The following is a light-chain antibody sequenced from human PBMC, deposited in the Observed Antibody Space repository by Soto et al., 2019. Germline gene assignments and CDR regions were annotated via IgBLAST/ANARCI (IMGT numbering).Light chain of an antibody. V-gene: IGLV2-14*01. CDR2: EVS. CDR3: SSYTSTSTTCV. Sequence: QSALTQPASVSGSPGQSITISCTGTSSDVGGYNYVSWYQLHPGKAPKLIIYEVSHRPSGASNHFSGYKSGNTASLTISGLQAEDEADYYCSSYTSTSTTCVFGTGTKVTVL. J-gene: IGLJ1*01. CDR1: SSDVGGYNY.